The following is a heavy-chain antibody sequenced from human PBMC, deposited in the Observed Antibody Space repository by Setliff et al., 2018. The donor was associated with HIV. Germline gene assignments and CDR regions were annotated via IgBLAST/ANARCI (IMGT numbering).Heavy chain of an antibody. D-gene: IGHD3-22*01. Sequence: ASVKVSCKASGYTFTDYYMHWVQQAPGKGLEWMGWINPNNGGTSYAQKFQGRVTMTRDTSISTAYMELSRLRSDDTAVYYCARDYYDSSGYIFFPGLPDYWGQGTLVTVSS. CDR2: INPNNGGT. CDR3: ARDYYDSSGYIFFPGLPDY. V-gene: IGHV1-2*02. J-gene: IGHJ4*02. CDR1: GYTFTDYY.